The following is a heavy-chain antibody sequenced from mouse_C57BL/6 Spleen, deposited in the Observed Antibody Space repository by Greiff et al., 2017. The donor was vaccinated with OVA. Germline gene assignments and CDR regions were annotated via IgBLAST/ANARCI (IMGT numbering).Heavy chain of an antibody. V-gene: IGHV1-76*01. CDR2: IYPGSGNT. D-gene: IGHD2-3*01. CDR1: GYTFTDYY. J-gene: IGHJ2*01. CDR3: VIYDGYYGDY. Sequence: QVQLQQSGAELVRPGASVKLSCKASGYTFTDYYINWVKQRPGQGLEWIARIYPGSGNTYYNEKFKGKATLTAEKSSSTAYMQLSSLTSEDSAVYFCVIYDGYYGDYGGQGTTLTVSS.